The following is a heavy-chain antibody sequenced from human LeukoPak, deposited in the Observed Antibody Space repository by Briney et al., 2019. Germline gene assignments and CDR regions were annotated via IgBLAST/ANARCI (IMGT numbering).Heavy chain of an antibody. D-gene: IGHD6-19*01. CDR1: GSSISSHFW. Sequence: SDTLSLTCAVSGSSISSHFWWGWIRQPLGKGLEWIGYIYYSGSTNYNPSLKSRVTISVDTSKNQFSLKLSSVTAADTAVYYCARGLMREYNSGWYMHHFDYWGQGTLVTVSS. CDR3: ARGLMREYNSGWYMHHFDY. V-gene: IGHV4-28*03. CDR2: IYYSGST. J-gene: IGHJ4*02.